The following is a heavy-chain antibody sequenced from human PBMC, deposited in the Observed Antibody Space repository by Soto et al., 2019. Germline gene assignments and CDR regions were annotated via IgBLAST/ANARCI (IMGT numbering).Heavy chain of an antibody. V-gene: IGHV3-15*07. CDR1: GFTFRNAW. Sequence: PGGSLRLSCAASGFTFRNAWMNWVRQAPGKGLEWVGRIKSKIDGETTDYAAPVKGRFTISRDDSKDTLYLQMNSLETEDTAVYYCNTEPGFFGYNGAFLFWGQGTLVTVSS. D-gene: IGHD3-3*01. J-gene: IGHJ4*02. CDR3: NTEPGFFGYNGAFLF. CDR2: IKSKIDGETT.